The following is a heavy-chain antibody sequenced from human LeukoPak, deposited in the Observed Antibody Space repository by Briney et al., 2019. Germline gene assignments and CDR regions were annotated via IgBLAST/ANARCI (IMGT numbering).Heavy chain of an antibody. D-gene: IGHD6-19*01. CDR3: AKDHFRQWLVPMDV. Sequence: PGGSLRLSCAASGFTFSSYAMSWVRQAPGKGLEWVSAISGSGGSTYYADSVKGRFTISRDNSKNTLYLQMNSLRAEDTAVYYCAKDHFRQWLVPMDVWGQGTTVTVSS. CDR2: ISGSGGST. J-gene: IGHJ6*02. V-gene: IGHV3-23*01. CDR1: GFTFSSYA.